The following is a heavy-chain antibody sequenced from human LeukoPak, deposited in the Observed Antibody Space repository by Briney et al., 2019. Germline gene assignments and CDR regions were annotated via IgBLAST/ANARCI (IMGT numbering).Heavy chain of an antibody. CDR3: ASCSGGSCYSVLVAFDI. V-gene: IGHV4-34*01. J-gene: IGHJ3*02. CDR1: GGSFSGYY. CDR2: INHSGST. Sequence: SETLSLTCAVYGGSFSGYYWSWIRQPPGKGLEWIGEINHSGSTNYNPSLKSRVTISVDTSKNQFSLKLSSVTAADTAVYYCASCSGGSCYSVLVAFDIWGQGTMVTVSS. D-gene: IGHD2-15*01.